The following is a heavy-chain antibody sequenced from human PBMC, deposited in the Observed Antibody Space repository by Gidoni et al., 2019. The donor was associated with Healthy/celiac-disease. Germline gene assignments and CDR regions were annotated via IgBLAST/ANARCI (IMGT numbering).Heavy chain of an antibody. V-gene: IGHV3-7*01. CDR1: ALTCSRDW. Sequence: EVQLVESGGGLVQPGGSRRLSCAASALTCSRDWMSWVRQAPGKGLEWVANIKQDGSEKYYVDSVKGRFTISRDNAKNSLYMQMNSLRAEETAVCPGGRRRGPYNWFDPWGQGTLVTVSS. J-gene: IGHJ5*02. CDR2: IKQDGSEK. CDR3: GRRRGPYNWFDP.